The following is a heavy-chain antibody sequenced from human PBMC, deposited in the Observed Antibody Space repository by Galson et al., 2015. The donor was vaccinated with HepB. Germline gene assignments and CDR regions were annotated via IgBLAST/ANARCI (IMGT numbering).Heavy chain of an antibody. CDR3: ARDAENDYGDSSFDY. CDR2: IGRSGSPI. J-gene: IGHJ4*02. Sequence: SLRLSCAASGFIFSDYYMSWIRQAPGKGLEWISYIGRSGSPIYYSDSVRGRFTISRDNAKNSLYLQMYSLRAEDTAIYYCARDAENDYGDSSFDYWGQGILVTVSS. V-gene: IGHV3-11*01. D-gene: IGHD4-17*01. CDR1: GFIFSDYY.